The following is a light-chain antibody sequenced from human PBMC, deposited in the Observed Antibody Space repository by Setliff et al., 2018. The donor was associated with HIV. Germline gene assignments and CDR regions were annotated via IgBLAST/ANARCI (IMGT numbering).Light chain of an antibody. CDR2: ENY. Sequence: NFMLTQPHSVSQSPGKTVTISCTRSSGSIASNYVQWFQQRPGSSPTTVIYENYQRPSGVPDRFSGSIDFSSNSASLTISGLEAADESDYYCQSYDSSSQVFGGGTKVTV. V-gene: IGLV6-57*01. J-gene: IGLJ2*01. CDR3: QSYDSSSQV. CDR1: SGSIASNY.